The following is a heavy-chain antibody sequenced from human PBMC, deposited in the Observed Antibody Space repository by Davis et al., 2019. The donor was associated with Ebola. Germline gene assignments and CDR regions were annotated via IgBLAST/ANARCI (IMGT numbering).Heavy chain of an antibody. CDR2: IKSDGSSA. J-gene: IGHJ6*02. CDR1: GFTFDDYA. Sequence: GESLKISCAASGFTFDDYAMHWVRQGPGKGLVWVSRIKSDGSSASYADSVKGRFTISRDNAKNTLYLQMNSLRAEDTAVYYCARGSRNMDVWGQGTTVTVSS. V-gene: IGHV3-74*01. CDR3: ARGSRNMDV.